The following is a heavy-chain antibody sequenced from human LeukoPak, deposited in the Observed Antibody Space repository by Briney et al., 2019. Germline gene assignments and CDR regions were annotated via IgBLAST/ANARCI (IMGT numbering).Heavy chain of an antibody. Sequence: ASVKVSCKASGYTFTSYYMHWVRQAPGQGLEWMGIINPSGGSTSYAQKFQGRVTMTRDTSTSTVYMELSSLRSEDTAVYYCARALTPMVPEYGMDVWGQGTTVAVSS. J-gene: IGHJ6*02. D-gene: IGHD3-10*01. CDR1: GYTFTSYY. CDR2: INPSGGST. V-gene: IGHV1-46*01. CDR3: ARALTPMVPEYGMDV.